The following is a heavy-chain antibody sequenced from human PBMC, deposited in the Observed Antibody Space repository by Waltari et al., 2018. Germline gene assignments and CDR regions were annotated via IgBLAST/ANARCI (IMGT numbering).Heavy chain of an antibody. CDR3: ARPEGTQLWQWYFDF. D-gene: IGHD5-18*01. CDR1: GYSFSPYW. CDR2: IYPGDSDT. Sequence: EVQLVQSGAEVKKSGESLKISCKGSGYSFSPYWIGRVRQMPGKGLEWMGVIYPGDSDTRYSPSFQGQVTISVDKSISTTYLQWSSLKASDTAMYYCARPEGTQLWQWYFDFWGQGTLVTVSS. J-gene: IGHJ4*02. V-gene: IGHV5-51*03.